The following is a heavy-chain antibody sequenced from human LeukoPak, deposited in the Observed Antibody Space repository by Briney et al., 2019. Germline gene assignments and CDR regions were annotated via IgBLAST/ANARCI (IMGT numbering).Heavy chain of an antibody. CDR3: AKEDYYYDSSGYVPGDY. V-gene: IGHV4-30-2*01. CDR1: GGSISSGGYS. D-gene: IGHD3-22*01. Sequence: SQTLSLTCAVSGGSISSGGYSWSWIRQPPGKGLEWIGYIYHSGSTYYNPSLKSRVTISVDRSKNQFSLKLSSVTAADTAVYYCAKEDYYYDSSGYVPGDYWGQGTLVTVSS. J-gene: IGHJ4*02. CDR2: IYHSGST.